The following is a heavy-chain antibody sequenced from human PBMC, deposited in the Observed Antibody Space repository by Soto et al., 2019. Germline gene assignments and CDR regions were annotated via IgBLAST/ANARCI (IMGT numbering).Heavy chain of an antibody. CDR1: GGSISSGGYY. Sequence: SETLSLTCTVSGGSISSGGYYWSWIRQHPGKGLEWIGYIYYSGRTDYNPSLKSRVTISLDTSTNQFSLKLSSVTAADTAFYYCAREDCSGVICYFDHLVQVTLVTVSS. J-gene: IGHJ4*02. D-gene: IGHD2-15*01. V-gene: IGHV4-31*03. CDR2: IYYSGRT. CDR3: AREDCSGVICYFDH.